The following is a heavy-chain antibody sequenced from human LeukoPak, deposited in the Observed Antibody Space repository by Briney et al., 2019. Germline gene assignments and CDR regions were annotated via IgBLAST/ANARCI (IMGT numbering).Heavy chain of an antibody. J-gene: IGHJ4*02. CDR3: AKDPGDY. CDR1: GFTFSSYG. V-gene: IGHV3-30*18. Sequence: GRSLRLSCAASGFTFSSYGMHWVRQAPGMGLEWVAVISYDGSNKYYADSVKGRFTISRDNSKSTLYLQMNSLRAEDTAVYYCAKDPGDYWGQGTLVTVSS. CDR2: ISYDGSNK.